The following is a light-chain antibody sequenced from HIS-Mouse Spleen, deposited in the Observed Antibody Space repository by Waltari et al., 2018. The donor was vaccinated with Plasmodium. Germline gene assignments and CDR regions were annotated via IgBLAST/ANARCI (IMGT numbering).Light chain of an antibody. CDR2: GAS. CDR1: QSVSSSY. CDR3: QQYGSSLYT. Sequence: EIVLTQSPGTLSLSPGERATLSCRASQSVSSSYLAWYQQKPGQAPRRLIYGASSRATGIPDRFSGSGSGTEFTLTISRLEPEDFAVYYCQQYGSSLYTFGQGTKLEIK. J-gene: IGKJ2*01. V-gene: IGKV3-20*01.